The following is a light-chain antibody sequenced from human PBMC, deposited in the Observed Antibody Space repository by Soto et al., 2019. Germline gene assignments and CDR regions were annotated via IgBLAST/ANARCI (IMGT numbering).Light chain of an antibody. J-gene: IGKJ4*01. Sequence: EIVLTQSPATLSLSPGERATLSCRASQSVSSYLAWYQQKPGQAPRLLIYDASNRATGIPARFSGSGSGTDFTLTISTLEPEDFAVYYCQQRSNWQLTFGVGTKVEI. CDR2: DAS. CDR1: QSVSSY. V-gene: IGKV3-11*01. CDR3: QQRSNWQLT.